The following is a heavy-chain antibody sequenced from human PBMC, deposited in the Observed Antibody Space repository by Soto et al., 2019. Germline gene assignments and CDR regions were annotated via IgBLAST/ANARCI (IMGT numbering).Heavy chain of an antibody. D-gene: IGHD1-1*01. CDR1: GYAFTTYG. J-gene: IGHJ4*02. CDR2: ISAHSGNT. Sequence: QVHLVQSGAEVKKPGASVKVSCKGSGYAFTTYGITWVRQAPGQGLEWMGWISAHSGNTNYAQKLQCRVTVTRDTSTSTAYMELRSLRSDDTAVYYCARGRYGDYWGQGALVTVSS. CDR3: ARGRYGDY. V-gene: IGHV1-18*01.